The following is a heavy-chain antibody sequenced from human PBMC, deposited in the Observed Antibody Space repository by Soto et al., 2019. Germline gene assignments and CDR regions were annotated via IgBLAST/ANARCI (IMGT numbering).Heavy chain of an antibody. CDR1: GGSISSGGYY. V-gene: IGHV4-31*03. Sequence: QVQLQESGPGLVKPSQTLSLTCTVSGGSISSGGYYWSWIRQHPGKGLEWIGYIYYSGSTYYNPSLKSRVTISVETSKNQFSLKLSSVTAADTAVYYCARGSDSYGSGRGSDYWGQGTLVTVSS. D-gene: IGHD3-10*01. CDR3: ARGSDSYGSGRGSDY. J-gene: IGHJ4*02. CDR2: IYYSGST.